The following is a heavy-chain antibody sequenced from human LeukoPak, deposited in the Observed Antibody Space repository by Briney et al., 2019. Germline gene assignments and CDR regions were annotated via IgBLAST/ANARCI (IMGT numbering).Heavy chain of an antibody. V-gene: IGHV3-23*01. CDR3: AKDKSIFGMGLNWFVP. Sequence: PGGSLRLSCAASGFTFSSYAMSWVRQAPGKGLEWVSAISGSGGSTYYADSVKGRFTISRDNSKNTLYLQMNSLRAEDTAVYYCAKDKSIFGMGLNWFVPWGQGALVTVSP. J-gene: IGHJ5*02. D-gene: IGHD3-3*01. CDR2: ISGSGGST. CDR1: GFTFSSYA.